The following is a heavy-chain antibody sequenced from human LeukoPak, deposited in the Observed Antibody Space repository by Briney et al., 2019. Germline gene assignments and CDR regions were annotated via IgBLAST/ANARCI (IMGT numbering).Heavy chain of an antibody. CDR1: GGSFSGYY. Sequence: DPSETLSLTCAVYGGSFSGYYWSWIRQPPGKGLEWIGEINHSGSTNYNPSLKSRVTISVDTSKNQFSLKLSSVTAADTAVYYCARGLVSSSGRFDSWGQGTLVTVSS. V-gene: IGHV4-34*01. CDR2: INHSGST. J-gene: IGHJ5*01. CDR3: ARGLVSSSGRFDS. D-gene: IGHD6-19*01.